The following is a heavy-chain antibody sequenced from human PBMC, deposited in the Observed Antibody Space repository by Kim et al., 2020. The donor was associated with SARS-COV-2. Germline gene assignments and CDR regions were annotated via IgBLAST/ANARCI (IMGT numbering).Heavy chain of an antibody. J-gene: IGHJ4*02. V-gene: IGHV1-69*13. CDR3: ARGKRAVAGPGPGVFDY. Sequence: SVKVSCKASGGTFSSYAISWVRQAPGQGLEWMGGIIPIFGTANYAQKFQGRVTITADESTSTAYMELSSLRSEDTAVYYCARGKRAVAGPGPGVFDYWGQGTLVTVSS. CDR2: IIPIFGTA. D-gene: IGHD6-19*01. CDR1: GGTFSSYA.